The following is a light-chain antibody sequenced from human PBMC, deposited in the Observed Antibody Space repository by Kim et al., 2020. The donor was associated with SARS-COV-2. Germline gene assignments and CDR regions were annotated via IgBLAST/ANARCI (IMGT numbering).Light chain of an antibody. CDR2: AAS. V-gene: IGKV1-27*01. CDR3: QKYNSAPWT. J-gene: IGKJ1*01. CDR1: QGITNS. Sequence: DIQMTQSPSSLSVSVADRVTITCRASQGITNSLAWYQQKPGKVPQLLIYAASALQSGVPSRFSGSGSGTDFTLTISSLQPEDVATYYCQKYNSAPWTFGQGTKVDIK.